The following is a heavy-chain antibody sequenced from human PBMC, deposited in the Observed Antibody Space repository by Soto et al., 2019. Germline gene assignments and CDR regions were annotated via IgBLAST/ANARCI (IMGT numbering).Heavy chain of an antibody. CDR1: GASISSSY. J-gene: IGHJ3*01. Sequence: KTSETLSLTCTVSGASISSSYWSWIRQSPGKGLEWIGYVHYSGGTKDNPSLNGRVSLSIDTSKNQFSLKLSSVAAADTAVYYCARGYYDSRGQSNTFDVWGQGTMVT. CDR3: ARGYYDSRGQSNTFDV. CDR2: VHYSGGT. V-gene: IGHV4-59*01. D-gene: IGHD3-22*01.